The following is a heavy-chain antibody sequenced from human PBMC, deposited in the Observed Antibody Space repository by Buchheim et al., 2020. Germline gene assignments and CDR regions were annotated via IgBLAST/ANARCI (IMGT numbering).Heavy chain of an antibody. CDR1: GFTFSSYG. D-gene: IGHD5-24*01. Sequence: QVQLVESGGGVVQPGRSLRLSCAASGFTFSSYGMHWVRQAPGKGLEWVAVISYDGSNKYYADSVKGRFTISRDNSKNTLYLQMNSLRAEDTAVYYCAKAGHLATIHYYYYYGMDVWGQGTT. V-gene: IGHV3-30*18. CDR2: ISYDGSNK. CDR3: AKAGHLATIHYYYYYGMDV. J-gene: IGHJ6*02.